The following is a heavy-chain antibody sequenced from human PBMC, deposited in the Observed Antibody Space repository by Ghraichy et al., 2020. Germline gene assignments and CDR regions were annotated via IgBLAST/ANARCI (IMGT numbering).Heavy chain of an antibody. J-gene: IGHJ4*02. CDR3: ARDFTKLRYCSGGNCYPGY. Sequence: ASVKVSCKTSGYTFIDYYIHWVRQAPEQGLEWMGWINPNSGGTNFAQKLQGRVTMTRDTSISTAYMELSSLRSDDTAIYYCARDFTKLRYCSGGNCYPGYWGQGTLVTVSS. V-gene: IGHV1-2*02. D-gene: IGHD2-15*01. CDR1: GYTFIDYY. CDR2: INPNSGGT.